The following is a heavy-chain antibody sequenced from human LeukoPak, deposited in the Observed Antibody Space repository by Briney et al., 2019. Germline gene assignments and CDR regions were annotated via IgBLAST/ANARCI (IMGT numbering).Heavy chain of an antibody. V-gene: IGHV4-59*01. CDR1: GFTFSDYY. J-gene: IGHJ3*02. CDR3: ARVRQQLNRGAFDI. CDR2: IYYSGST. D-gene: IGHD6-13*01. Sequence: GSLRLSCAASGFTFSDYYMSWIRQPPGKGLEWIGYIYYSGSTNYNPSLKSRVTISVDTSKNQFSLKLSSVTAADTAVYYCARVRQQLNRGAFDIWGQGTMVTVSS.